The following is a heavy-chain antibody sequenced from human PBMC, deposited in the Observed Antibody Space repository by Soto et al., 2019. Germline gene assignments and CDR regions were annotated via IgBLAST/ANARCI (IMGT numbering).Heavy chain of an antibody. V-gene: IGHV3-23*01. CDR1: GFTFGSYA. Sequence: VQLLEAGGNLVEPGGSLRLSCVVSGFTFGSYAMSWVRQAPEKGPEWVAILAGDGFTTYDAASVRGRFTISGDKSKSTLFLQMNSLRADDTGVYYGARALRPCLNFFYYIDVWGRGTSVIVSS. CDR3: ARALRPCLNFFYYIDV. CDR2: LAGDGFTT. J-gene: IGHJ6*03. D-gene: IGHD2-15*01.